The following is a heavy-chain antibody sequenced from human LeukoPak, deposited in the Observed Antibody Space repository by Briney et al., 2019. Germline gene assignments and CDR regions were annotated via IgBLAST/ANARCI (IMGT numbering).Heavy chain of an antibody. CDR1: GFTFGDYF. Sequence: GGSLRLSCTASGFTFGDYFMSWFRQAPGKGLEWIGFISGGTTEYAASVQGRFTISRDDSTTIAYLQMNSLTTEDTAVYYCSRGSGWLSVYWGQGTLVTVSS. CDR2: ISGGTT. CDR3: SRGSGWLSVY. J-gene: IGHJ4*02. D-gene: IGHD6-19*01. V-gene: IGHV3-49*03.